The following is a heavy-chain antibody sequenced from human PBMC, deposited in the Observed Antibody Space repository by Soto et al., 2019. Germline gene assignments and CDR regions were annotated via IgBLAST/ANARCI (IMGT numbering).Heavy chain of an antibody. CDR1: GFSLSTLGAG. J-gene: IGHJ3*01. CDR3: AHTQLTTGANAFDV. CDR2: IYWDDDR. Sequence: QITLKESGPTLVKPTQVLTLTCSFSGFSLSTLGAGVGWVRQPPGKALEWLALIYWDDDRQYSPSLKTRLTISKDTSKTQVVLTLPNMDPVDTGTYFCAHTQLTTGANAFDVWGQGTIVTVSS. V-gene: IGHV2-5*02. D-gene: IGHD1-1*01.